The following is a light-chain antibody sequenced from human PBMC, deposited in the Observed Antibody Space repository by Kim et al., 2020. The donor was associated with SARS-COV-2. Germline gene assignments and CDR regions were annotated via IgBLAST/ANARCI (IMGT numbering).Light chain of an antibody. CDR1: QSVRSNY. V-gene: IGKV3-20*01. CDR2: DAS. Sequence: SPGDRATLSCRASQSVRSNYLAWYQQKPGQAPRLLIFDASTRATDVPDRFSGSGSGTDFTLTISRLEPEDSAVYSCHQYGNTPLTFGGGTKVDIK. J-gene: IGKJ4*01. CDR3: HQYGNTPLT.